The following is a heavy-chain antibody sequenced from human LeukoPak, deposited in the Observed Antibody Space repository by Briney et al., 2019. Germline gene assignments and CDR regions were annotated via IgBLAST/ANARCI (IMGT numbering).Heavy chain of an antibody. CDR3: ARERDYGPADY. V-gene: IGHV3-23*01. CDR2: LSGSGSST. CDR1: GFIFNKHA. D-gene: IGHD4/OR15-4a*01. J-gene: IGHJ4*02. Sequence: GGSLRLSCVASGFIFNKHAMSWVRQAPGKGLEWVSGLSGSGSSTDYADSVKGRFTVSRDNSKNTLFLQMNSLRAEDTAIYYCARERDYGPADYWGQGTLVTVSS.